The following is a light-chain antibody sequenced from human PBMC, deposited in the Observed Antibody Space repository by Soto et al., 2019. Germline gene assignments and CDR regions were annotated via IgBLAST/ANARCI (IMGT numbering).Light chain of an antibody. CDR1: QSVSSH. J-gene: IGKJ1*01. CDR2: DAS. V-gene: IGKV3-11*01. CDR3: QQRSNWPRT. Sequence: EIVLTQSPATLSLSPGEGATLSCRASQSVSSHLAWYQQKPGQAPRLLIYDASNRATGIPARFSGSGSGTDFTLTISSLEPEDFAIYYCQQRSNWPRTFGQGTKVDIK.